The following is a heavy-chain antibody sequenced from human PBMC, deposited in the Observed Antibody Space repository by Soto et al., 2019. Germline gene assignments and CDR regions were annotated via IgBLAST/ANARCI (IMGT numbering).Heavy chain of an antibody. V-gene: IGHV3-30*18. CDR2: ISYDGSNK. Sequence: QVQLVESGGGVVQPGRSLRLSCAASGFTFSSYGMHWVRQAPGKGLEWVAVISYDGSNKYYADSVKGRFTISRDNSKNTLYLQRNRRRAEDTAVYYCAKEGGYYGSGSYSVGENYYGMDVWGQGTTFTVSS. J-gene: IGHJ6*02. CDR1: GFTFSSYG. CDR3: AKEGGYYGSGSYSVGENYYGMDV. D-gene: IGHD3-10*01.